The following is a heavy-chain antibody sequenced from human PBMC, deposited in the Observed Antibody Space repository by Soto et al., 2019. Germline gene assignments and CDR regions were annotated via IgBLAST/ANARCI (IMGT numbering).Heavy chain of an antibody. CDR3: ARDHYDSVIGYYSGLDY. V-gene: IGHV3-33*01. Sequence: QVQLVESGGGVVQPGRSLRLSCAASGFTFSSYTMHWVRQTPGKGLAWLAVIWHDGSNKYYADSVKGRFTISRDNSKNTLYLQMNSLSAEDTAMYYCARDHYDSVIGYYSGLDYWGQGTLVTVSS. J-gene: IGHJ4*02. CDR1: GFTFSSYT. D-gene: IGHD3-9*01. CDR2: IWHDGSNK.